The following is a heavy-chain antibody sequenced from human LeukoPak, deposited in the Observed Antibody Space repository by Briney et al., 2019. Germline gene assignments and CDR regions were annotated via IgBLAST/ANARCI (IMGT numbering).Heavy chain of an antibody. J-gene: IGHJ4*02. D-gene: IGHD3-10*02. CDR3: VRDMFGGRDY. V-gene: IGHV3-74*01. CDR2: IDEFGSVT. CDR1: GFTFSSYW. Sequence: QAGGSLRLSCAASGFTFSSYWMHWVRQVPGKGLAWVSRIDEFGSVTNSADSVQGRFSISRDNAKNALYLQMNSLRAEDTAVYYCVRDMFGGRDYWGQGTLVTVSS.